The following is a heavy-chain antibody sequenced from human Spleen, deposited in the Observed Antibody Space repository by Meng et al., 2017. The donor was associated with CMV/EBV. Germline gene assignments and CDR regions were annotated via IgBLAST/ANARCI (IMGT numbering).Heavy chain of an antibody. CDR1: GFTFSSYA. CDR3: AKDTLGYSYEGYCSGGSCDEYYYGMDV. CDR2: ISGSGDST. V-gene: IGHV3-23*01. Sequence: GESLKISCAASGFTFSSYAMSWVRQAPGKGLEWVSGISGSGDSTYYADSVKGRFTISRDNSKNTLYLQMTSLRAEDTAVYYCAKDTLGYSYEGYCSGGSCDEYYYGMDVWGQGTTVTVSS. D-gene: IGHD2-15*01. J-gene: IGHJ6*02.